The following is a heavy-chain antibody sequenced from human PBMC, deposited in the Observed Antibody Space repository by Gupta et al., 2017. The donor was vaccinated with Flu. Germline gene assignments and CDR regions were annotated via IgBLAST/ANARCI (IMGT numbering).Heavy chain of an antibody. CDR2: ISGSGTST. CDR3: SKGGGYCSSTNCLGRVYYFDY. V-gene: IGHV3-23*01. D-gene: IGHD2-2*01. Sequence: GWVSAISGSGTSTYYADSVKGRFTISRDNSKNTLYLQMNSLRAEDTAVYYCSKGGGYCSSTNCLGRVYYFDYWGQGTLVTVSS. J-gene: IGHJ4*02.